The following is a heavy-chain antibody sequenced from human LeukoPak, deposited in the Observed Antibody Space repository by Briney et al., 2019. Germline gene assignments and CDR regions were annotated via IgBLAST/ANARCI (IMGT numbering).Heavy chain of an antibody. Sequence: ASVKVSCKASGYTFTSNYIHWVRQAPGQGLEWMGMIYPRDGSTSYAQKFQGRVTVTRDTSTSTVHMELSGLRSEDMAVYYCARDQGGFDYWGQGTLVTVSS. CDR1: GYTFTSNY. CDR3: ARDQGGFDY. V-gene: IGHV1-46*01. CDR2: IYPRDGST. J-gene: IGHJ4*02.